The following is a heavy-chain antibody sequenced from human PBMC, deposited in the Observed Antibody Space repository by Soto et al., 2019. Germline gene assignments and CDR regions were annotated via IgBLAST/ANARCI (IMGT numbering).Heavy chain of an antibody. V-gene: IGHV4-34*01. CDR1: GGSFSGYY. J-gene: IGHJ6*02. Sequence: SETLSLTCAVYGGSFSGYYWSRIRQPPGKGLEWIGEINHSGSTNYNPSLKSRVTISVDTSKNQFSLKLSSVTAADTAVYYCARGGMVRGVLGYYYYYGMDVWGQGTTVT. CDR3: ARGGMVRGVLGYYYYYGMDV. CDR2: INHSGST. D-gene: IGHD3-10*01.